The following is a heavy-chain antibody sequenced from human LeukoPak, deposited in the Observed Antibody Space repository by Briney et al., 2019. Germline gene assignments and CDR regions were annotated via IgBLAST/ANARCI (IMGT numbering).Heavy chain of an antibody. D-gene: IGHD2-15*01. CDR1: GLTVSSNY. CDR2: IYSGGST. CDR3: ARGVVAAIIAFDY. Sequence: PGGSLRLSCAASGLTVSSNYMSWVRQAPGKGLEWASVIYSGGSTYYADSVKGRFTISRDNSKNTLYLQMNSLRAEDTAVYYCARGVVAAIIAFDYWGQGTLVTVSS. J-gene: IGHJ4*02. V-gene: IGHV3-53*01.